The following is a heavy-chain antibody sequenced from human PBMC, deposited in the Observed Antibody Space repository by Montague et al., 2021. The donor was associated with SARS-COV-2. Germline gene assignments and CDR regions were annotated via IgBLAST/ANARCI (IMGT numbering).Heavy chain of an antibody. J-gene: IGHJ6*03. CDR1: GGSISSSSYY. CDR3: ASSWLYYYYMDV. D-gene: IGHD6-13*01. V-gene: IGHV4-39*01. CDR2: IYYSGST. Sequence: SETLSLTCTVSGGSISSSSYYWGWIRQPPGKGLEWIGSIYYSGSTYYNSSLKSRVTISVDTSKNQFSLKLGSVTAADTAVYYCASSWLYYYYMDVWGKGTTVTVSS.